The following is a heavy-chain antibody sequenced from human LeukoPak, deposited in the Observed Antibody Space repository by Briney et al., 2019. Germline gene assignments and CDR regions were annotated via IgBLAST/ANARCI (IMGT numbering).Heavy chain of an antibody. CDR1: GGSINNYY. CDR3: ARGRTSSWDHWFDT. V-gene: IGHV4-59*01. Sequence: PSETLSLTCTVSGGSINNYYWSWIQQPPGKVVEWIGYIYYGGSTNYNPSLKSRVSISADTSKNHVSLTLTSVTPADTAMYYCARGRTSSWDHWFDTWGQGTLVTVSS. D-gene: IGHD6-13*01. J-gene: IGHJ5*02. CDR2: IYYGGST.